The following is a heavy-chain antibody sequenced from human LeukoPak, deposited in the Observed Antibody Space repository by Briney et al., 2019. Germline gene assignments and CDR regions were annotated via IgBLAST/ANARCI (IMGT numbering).Heavy chain of an antibody. D-gene: IGHD4-17*01. V-gene: IGHV3-33*01. CDR2: IWYDGSNK. J-gene: IGHJ4*02. Sequence: GGSLRLSCAASGFTFSNYGMHWVRRAPGKGPEWVAAIWYDGSNKYYGDSVKGRFTISRDNSKNTLYLQMNSLSAEDTAAYYCARAGYGDPHFDFWGQGTLVTVSS. CDR3: ARAGYGDPHFDF. CDR1: GFTFSNYG.